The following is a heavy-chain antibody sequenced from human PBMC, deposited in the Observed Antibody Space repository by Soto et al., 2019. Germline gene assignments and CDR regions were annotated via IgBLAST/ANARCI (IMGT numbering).Heavy chain of an antibody. J-gene: IGHJ6*02. CDR3: ARAYYGSGRSGYYGMDV. D-gene: IGHD3-10*01. V-gene: IGHV1-69*02. Sequence: QVQLVQSGAEVKKPGSSVKVSCKASGGTFSSYTISWVRQAPGQGLEWMGRIIPILGIANYAKKFQGRVTITADESTSTAYMELSSLRSEDTAVYYCARAYYGSGRSGYYGMDVWGQGTTVTVSS. CDR1: GGTFSSYT. CDR2: IIPILGIA.